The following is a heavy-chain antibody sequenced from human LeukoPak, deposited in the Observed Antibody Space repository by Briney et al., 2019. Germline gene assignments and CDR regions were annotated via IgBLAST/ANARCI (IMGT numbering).Heavy chain of an antibody. J-gene: IGHJ5*02. V-gene: IGHV3-23*01. D-gene: IGHD3-22*01. Sequence: GRSLRLSCAASGFTFSSYAMSWVRQAPGKGLEWVSAISGSGGSTYYADSVKGRFTISRDNSKNTLYLQMNSLRAEDTAVYYCAKDSRITMIVVVTGNWFDPWGQGTLVTVSS. CDR3: AKDSRITMIVVVTGNWFDP. CDR2: ISGSGGST. CDR1: GFTFSSYA.